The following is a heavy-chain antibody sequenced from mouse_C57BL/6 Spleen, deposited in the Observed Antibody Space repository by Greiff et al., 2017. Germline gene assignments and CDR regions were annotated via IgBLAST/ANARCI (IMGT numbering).Heavy chain of an antibody. V-gene: IGHV8-8*01. CDR2: IWWDDDK. D-gene: IGHD2-3*01. CDR3: ARIRSDGYPYYYAMDY. J-gene: IGHJ4*01. Sequence: QVTLKESGPGILQPSQTLSLTCSFSGFSLSTFGMGVGWIRQPSGKGLEWLAHIWWDDDKYYNPALKSRLTISKDTSKNQVFLKIANVDTADTATYYCARIRSDGYPYYYAMDYWGQGTSVTVSS. CDR1: GFSLSTFGMG.